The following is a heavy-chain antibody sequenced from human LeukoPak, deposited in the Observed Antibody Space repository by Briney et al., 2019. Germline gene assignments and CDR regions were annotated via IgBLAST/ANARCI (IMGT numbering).Heavy chain of an antibody. Sequence: SETRSLTCTVSGGSISSYYWNWVRQPPGKGLEWIGYIYYTGSTNYNPSLKSRVTISLDTSKNQFSLDLSSVTAADTAVYYCARAGDYTGKVVDSWGQGTLVTVSS. CDR3: ARAGDYTGKVVDS. D-gene: IGHD4-23*01. CDR1: GGSISSYY. V-gene: IGHV4-59*01. J-gene: IGHJ4*02. CDR2: IYYTGST.